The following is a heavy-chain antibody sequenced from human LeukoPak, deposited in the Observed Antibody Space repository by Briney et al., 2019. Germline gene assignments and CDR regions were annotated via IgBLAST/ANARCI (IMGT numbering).Heavy chain of an antibody. Sequence: GESLKISCKGSGYSFTSYWIGWVRQMPGKGLELMGIIYPGDSDTRYSPSFQGQVTISADKSISTAYLQWSSLKASDTAMYYCARYSLLPSSTVTTNYYYMDVWGKGTTVTVSS. CDR3: ARYSLLPSSTVTTNYYYMDV. V-gene: IGHV5-51*01. J-gene: IGHJ6*03. D-gene: IGHD4-11*01. CDR2: IYPGDSDT. CDR1: GYSFTSYW.